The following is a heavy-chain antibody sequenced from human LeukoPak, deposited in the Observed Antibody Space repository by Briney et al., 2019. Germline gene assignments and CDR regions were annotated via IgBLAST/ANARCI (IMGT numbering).Heavy chain of an antibody. D-gene: IGHD3-10*01. J-gene: IGHJ4*02. CDR2: IRQDGSVQ. CDR1: GFTFSGYW. V-gene: IGHV3-7*01. CDR3: ARDGFATGSHDF. Sequence: GGSLRLSCVASGFTFSGYWMSWVRQAPGKGLQWVANIRQDGSVQHYVDAVKGRFTISRDSAKDSLFLQMNSLRPEDTAVYYCARDGFATGSHDFWGQGTLVTVSS.